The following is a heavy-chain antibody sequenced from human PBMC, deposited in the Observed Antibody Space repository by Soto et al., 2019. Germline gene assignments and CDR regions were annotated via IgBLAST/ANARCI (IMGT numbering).Heavy chain of an antibody. D-gene: IGHD1-26*01. V-gene: IGHV4-34*04. CDR2: IDHSGIT. J-gene: IGHJ4*02. CDR1: GASFRGFY. Sequence: ETLSLTCAVSGASFRGFYWSLIGQSPGKGLALIGEIDHSGITNHNTALKSRATMSVDTSKNQFSLKLRSVTAADTAVYYCARGVSVTLAVQGGAPDKNYFDSWSQGTLVTVSS. CDR3: ARGVSVTLAVQGGAPDKNYFDS.